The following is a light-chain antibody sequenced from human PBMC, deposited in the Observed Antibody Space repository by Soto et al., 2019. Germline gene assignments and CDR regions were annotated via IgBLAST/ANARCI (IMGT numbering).Light chain of an antibody. CDR1: QSISSW. CDR3: QQYNSYPWT. CDR2: KAS. J-gene: IGKJ1*01. Sequence: DIQMTQSPSTLSASVGDRVTITCRASQSISSWLAWYQQKPGKAPKLLIYKASSFESGVPSRFSGSGSGTEFTLTSSSLQPDDFATYYCQQYNSYPWTFGQGTKVEIK. V-gene: IGKV1-5*03.